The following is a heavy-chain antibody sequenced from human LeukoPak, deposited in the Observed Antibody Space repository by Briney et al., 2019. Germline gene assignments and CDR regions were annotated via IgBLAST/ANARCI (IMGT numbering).Heavy chain of an antibody. CDR2: IYHSGST. CDR1: CGSLSSGGYS. V-gene: IGHV4-30-2*01. J-gene: IGHJ4*02. D-gene: IGHD4-17*01. CDR3: ARGGSYGDYVFDY. Sequence: PSETPSLTFAVSCGSLSSGGYSLGWVRQPPREGLGWIGYIYHSGSTYYNPSLKSRVTISVDRSKNQFSLKLSSVAAADTAVYYCARGGSYGDYVFDYWGQGTLVTVSS.